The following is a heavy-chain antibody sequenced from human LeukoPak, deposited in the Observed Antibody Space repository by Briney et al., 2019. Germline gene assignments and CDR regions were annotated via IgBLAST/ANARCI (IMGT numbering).Heavy chain of an antibody. D-gene: IGHD3-22*01. J-gene: IGHJ4*02. Sequence: ASVKVSCKASGYTFTGYYMHWVRQAPGQGLEWMGWTNPNSGGTNYAQKFRGRVTMTRDTSISTAYMELSRLRSDDTAVYYCAREDSSGDHFDYWGQGTLVTVSS. CDR2: TNPNSGGT. CDR1: GYTFTGYY. V-gene: IGHV1-2*02. CDR3: AREDSSGDHFDY.